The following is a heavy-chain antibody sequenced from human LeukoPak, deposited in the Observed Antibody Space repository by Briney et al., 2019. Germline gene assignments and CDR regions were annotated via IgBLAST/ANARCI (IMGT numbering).Heavy chain of an antibody. J-gene: IGHJ4*02. CDR2: ISSSGSTI. CDR3: ATSPFQGSGSYYPPFDF. D-gene: IGHD3-10*01. CDR1: GFTFSNYA. Sequence: GGSLRLSCAASGFTFSNYAMNWVRQAPGKGLEWVSYISSSGSTIYYADSVKGRFTISRDNAKNSLYLQMNSLRDEDTAVYYCATSPFQGSGSYYPPFDFWGQGTLVTVSS. V-gene: IGHV3-48*02.